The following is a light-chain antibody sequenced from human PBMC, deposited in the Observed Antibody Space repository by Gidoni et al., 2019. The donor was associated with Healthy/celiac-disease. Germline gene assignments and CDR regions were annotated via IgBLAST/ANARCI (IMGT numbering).Light chain of an antibody. CDR3: QQYNNYPRT. CDR1: QDITNY. CDR2: PAS. J-gene: IGKJ1*01. V-gene: IGKV1-16*01. Sequence: DIQMTQSPSSLSASVGDRVTITCRASQDITNYLAGFQQKPGKAPKSLIFPASSLQSGVPSRFSGSGSGTEFTPPISSRQPEDVATYYCQQYNNYPRTFGQGTKVEIK.